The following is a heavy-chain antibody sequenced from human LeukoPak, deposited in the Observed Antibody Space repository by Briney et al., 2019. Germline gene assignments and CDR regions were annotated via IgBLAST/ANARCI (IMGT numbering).Heavy chain of an antibody. CDR2: ISASGGPT. Sequence: HPGGSLRLSCAASGFTFSTYAMSWVRQAPGKGLEWVSVISASGGPTYYADSVKGRFTISRDNSENTLYLQMNSLRAEDTAVYYCAKSLGGTYYDFWSYTSWGQGTLVTVSS. CDR1: GFTFSTYA. CDR3: AKSLGGTYYDFWSYTS. V-gene: IGHV3-23*01. J-gene: IGHJ4*02. D-gene: IGHD3-3*01.